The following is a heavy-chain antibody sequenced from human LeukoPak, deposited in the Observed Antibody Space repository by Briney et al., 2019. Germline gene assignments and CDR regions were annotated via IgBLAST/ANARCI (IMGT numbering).Heavy chain of an antibody. CDR3: VRDVSYGAFDI. J-gene: IGHJ3*02. Sequence: GGSLRLSCAASGFTFSNYWMSWVRQAPGKGLEWVANIDQDGSVKYYLDSVKGRFTISRDNAKNSLYLQMNSLRAEDTAFYYCVRDVSYGAFDIWGQGTRVTVSS. CDR1: GFTFSNYW. V-gene: IGHV3-7*03. D-gene: IGHD3-10*01. CDR2: IDQDGSVK.